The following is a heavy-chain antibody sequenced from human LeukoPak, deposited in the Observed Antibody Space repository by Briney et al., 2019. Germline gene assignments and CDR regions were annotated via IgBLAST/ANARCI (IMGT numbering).Heavy chain of an antibody. D-gene: IGHD3-22*01. CDR2: INPNSGGT. J-gene: IGHJ4*02. Sequence: ASVKVSCKASGYTFTGYYMHWVRQAPGQGLEWMGWINPNSGGTNYAQKFQGRVTMTRDTSISTAYMELSRLRSDDTAVYYCAREYYDSSGYYPWDYWGQGTLVTVSS. CDR1: GYTFTGYY. V-gene: IGHV1-2*02. CDR3: AREYYDSSGYYPWDY.